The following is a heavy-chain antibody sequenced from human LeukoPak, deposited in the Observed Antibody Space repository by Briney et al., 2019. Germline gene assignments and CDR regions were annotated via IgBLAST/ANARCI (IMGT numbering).Heavy chain of an antibody. CDR1: GFTFSGSA. J-gene: IGHJ4*02. CDR2: IRSKANSYAT. V-gene: IGHV3-73*01. Sequence: PGGSLRLSCAPSGFTFSGSAMHWVRQASGKGLEWVGRIRSKANSYATAYAASVKGRFTISRDDSKNTAYLQMNSLKTEDTDVYYCTRQGSPDYWGQGTLVTVSS. CDR3: TRQGSPDY. D-gene: IGHD2-15*01.